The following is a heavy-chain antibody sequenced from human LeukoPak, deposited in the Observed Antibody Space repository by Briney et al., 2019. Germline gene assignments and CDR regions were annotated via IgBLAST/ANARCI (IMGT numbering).Heavy chain of an antibody. D-gene: IGHD3-10*01. CDR1: GGSISSSRYY. Sequence: PSETLSLTCTVSGGSISSSRYYWDWIRKPPGKGLEWIGSIYYSGSTYYNPSLKSRVTISVDTSKNQFSLKLSSVTAADTAVYYCARDTGSGFDYWGQGTLVIVSS. J-gene: IGHJ4*02. CDR2: IYYSGST. CDR3: ARDTGSGFDY. V-gene: IGHV4-39*07.